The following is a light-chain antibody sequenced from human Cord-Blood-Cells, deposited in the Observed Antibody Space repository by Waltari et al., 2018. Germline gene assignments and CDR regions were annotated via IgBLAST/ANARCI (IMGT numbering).Light chain of an antibody. CDR3: QAWDSSTYV. J-gene: IGLJ1*01. Sequence: SYELTQPPSVSVSPGQTASITCSGDKLGDKYACWYQQKPGQSPVLVIYQDSKRPPGIPGRFSGSNSGNTATLTVSGTQAMDEADYYCQAWDSSTYVFATGTKVTVL. CDR2: QDS. V-gene: IGLV3-1*01. CDR1: KLGDKY.